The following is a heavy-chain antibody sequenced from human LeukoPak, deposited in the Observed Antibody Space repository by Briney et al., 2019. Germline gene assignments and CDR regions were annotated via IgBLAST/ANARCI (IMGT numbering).Heavy chain of an antibody. Sequence: GASVKVSCKASGYTFTSYGVSWVRQAPGQGLEWMGWISAYNGNTNYAQKLQGRVTMTTDTSTSTAYMELRSLRSDDTAVYYCARGPARIAARTANFDYWGQGTLVTVSS. CDR3: ARGPARIAARTANFDY. V-gene: IGHV1-18*01. CDR2: ISAYNGNT. CDR1: GYTFTSYG. D-gene: IGHD6-6*01. J-gene: IGHJ4*02.